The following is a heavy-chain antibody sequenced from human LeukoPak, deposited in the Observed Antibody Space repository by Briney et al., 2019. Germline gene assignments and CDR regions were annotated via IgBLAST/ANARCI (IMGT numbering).Heavy chain of an antibody. CDR1: GYSISSGYY. Sequence: PSETLSLTCAVSGYSISSGYYWGWIRQPPGKGLEWIGSIYHSGSTYYNPSLKSRVTISVDTSKNQFSLKLSSVTAADTAVCYCARRARGAPFDYWGQGTLVTVSS. J-gene: IGHJ4*02. CDR3: ARRARGAPFDY. CDR2: IYHSGST. V-gene: IGHV4-38-2*01. D-gene: IGHD3-10*01.